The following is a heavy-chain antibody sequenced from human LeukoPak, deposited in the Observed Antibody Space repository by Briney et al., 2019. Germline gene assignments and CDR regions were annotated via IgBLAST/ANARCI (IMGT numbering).Heavy chain of an antibody. D-gene: IGHD3-16*02. Sequence: SQTLSLTCSVSGTSLNSGSRYWSWIRQPAGKGLEWVGRVYASGSTNYNPSLKSRVTISIDTSRNHFSLKMTSVTAADTAVYYCARVGTAGTYRDNYFDFWGQGALVTASS. V-gene: IGHV4-61*02. J-gene: IGHJ4*02. CDR3: ARVGTAGTYRDNYFDF. CDR1: GTSLNSGSRY. CDR2: VYASGST.